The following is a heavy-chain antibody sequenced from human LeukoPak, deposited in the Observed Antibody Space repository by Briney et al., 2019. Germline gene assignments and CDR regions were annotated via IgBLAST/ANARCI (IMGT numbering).Heavy chain of an antibody. Sequence: GGSLRLSCAASGFTFSSYAMSWVRQAPGKGLGWGSGITGSGGGTYYAHSVKGRFTISRDSSSSTLFLQMKSLRAEDTATYYCAKEVAAGRKGIDYWGQGILVTVPS. D-gene: IGHD6-6*01. CDR2: ITGSGGGT. CDR3: AKEVAAGRKGIDY. V-gene: IGHV3-23*01. J-gene: IGHJ4*02. CDR1: GFTFSSYA.